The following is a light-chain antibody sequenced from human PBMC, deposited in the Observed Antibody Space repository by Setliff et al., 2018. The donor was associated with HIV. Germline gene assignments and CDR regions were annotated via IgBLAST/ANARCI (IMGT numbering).Light chain of an antibody. CDR3: SSYTNTPLYV. J-gene: IGLJ1*01. CDR2: DVS. V-gene: IGLV2-14*03. Sequence: QSVLTQPASVSGSPGQSITLSCTGTSSDVGGYNYVSWYQQHPGKAPKLMIYDVSNRPSGVSNRFSGSKSGNTASLIISGLQPEDEADYYCSSYTNTPLYVFGTGTKVTVL. CDR1: SSDVGGYNY.